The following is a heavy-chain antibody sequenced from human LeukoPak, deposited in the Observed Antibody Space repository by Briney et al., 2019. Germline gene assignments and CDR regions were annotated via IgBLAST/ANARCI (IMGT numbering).Heavy chain of an antibody. J-gene: IGHJ6*03. D-gene: IGHD3-10*01. CDR3: AREGGHYYGSGSYPRAYHYYMDV. CDR1: GYTLTSYG. CDR2: ISAYNGNT. Sequence: GASVKVSRKASGYTLTSYGISWVRPAPGQGLAWMGWISAYNGNTNYAQKFQGRVTMTRDTSIRTDYMELSRLRSDDTAVYYCAREGGHYYGSGSYPRAYHYYMDVWGKGTTVTVSS. V-gene: IGHV1-18*01.